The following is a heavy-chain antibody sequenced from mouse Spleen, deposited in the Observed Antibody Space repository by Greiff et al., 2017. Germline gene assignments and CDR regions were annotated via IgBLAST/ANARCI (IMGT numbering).Heavy chain of an antibody. Sequence: QVQLKESGPGLVAPSQSLSITCTVSGFSLTSYGVHWVRQPPGKGLEWLVVIWSDGSTTYNSALKSRLSISKDNSKSQVFLKMNSLQTDDTAMYYCARNRDYGNSRAMDYWGQGTSVTVSS. J-gene: IGHJ4*01. CDR1: GFSLTSYG. V-gene: IGHV2-6*02. CDR3: ARNRDYGNSRAMDY. CDR2: IWSDGST. D-gene: IGHD2-1*01.